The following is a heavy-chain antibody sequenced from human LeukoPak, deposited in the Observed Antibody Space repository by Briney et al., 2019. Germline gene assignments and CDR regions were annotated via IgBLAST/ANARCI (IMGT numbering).Heavy chain of an antibody. Sequence: EASVKVSCKASGGTFSSYAISWVRQAPGQGLEWMGRIIPILGIANYAQKFQGRVTITADKSTSTAYMELSSLRSEDTAVYYCAGDMVVRGMLSMTGLDPWGQGTLVTVSS. CDR3: AGDMVVRGMLSMTGLDP. J-gene: IGHJ5*02. CDR2: IIPILGIA. CDR1: GGTFSSYA. V-gene: IGHV1-69*04. D-gene: IGHD3-10*01.